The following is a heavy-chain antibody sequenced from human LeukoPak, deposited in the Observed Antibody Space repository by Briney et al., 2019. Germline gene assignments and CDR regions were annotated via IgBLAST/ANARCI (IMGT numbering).Heavy chain of an antibody. CDR2: INPNSGGT. D-gene: IGHD3-22*01. CDR1: GYTFTDYY. V-gene: IGHV1-2*02. CDR3: ARGRDSSTYYGRPGDY. J-gene: IGHJ4*02. Sequence: GASVKVSCKASGYTFTDYYMHWVRQAPGQGLEWMGWINPNSGGTNYAQNFQGRVTMTRDTSISTAYMELSSLRSDDTAGHYCARGRDSSTYYGRPGDYWGQGTLITVSS.